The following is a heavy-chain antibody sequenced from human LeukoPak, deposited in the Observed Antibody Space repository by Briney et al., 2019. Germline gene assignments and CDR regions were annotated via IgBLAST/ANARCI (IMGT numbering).Heavy chain of an antibody. CDR3: AKVVASYYYGSGSYYNPPNYFDY. J-gene: IGHJ4*02. CDR2: ISGTDGSA. D-gene: IGHD3-10*01. CDR1: GFTFSSYA. Sequence: HAGGSLRLSCAASGFTFSSYAMSWVRQAPGKGLEWVSVISGTDGSAYYADSVKGRFTISRDNSKNTLYLQINSLRAEDTAVYYCAKVVASYYYGSGSYYNPPNYFDYWGQGTLVTVSS. V-gene: IGHV3-23*01.